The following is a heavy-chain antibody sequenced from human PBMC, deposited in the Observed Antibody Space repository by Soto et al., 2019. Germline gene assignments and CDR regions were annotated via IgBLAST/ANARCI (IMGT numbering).Heavy chain of an antibody. CDR1: GFTFSSYG. CDR3: AKGRRSLTFAP. D-gene: IGHD7-27*01. Sequence: VQLVESGGGVVQPGRSLRLSCAASGFTFSSYGMHWVRQAPGKGLEWVAVISYDGSNKYYADSVKGRFTISRDNSKNRLYRKRNSLRAEDPAVYYWAKGRRSLTFAPGGQGPLVTVSS. J-gene: IGHJ5*02. V-gene: IGHV3-30*18. CDR2: ISYDGSNK.